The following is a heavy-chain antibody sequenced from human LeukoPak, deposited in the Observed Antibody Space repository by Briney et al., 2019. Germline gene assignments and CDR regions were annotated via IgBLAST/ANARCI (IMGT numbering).Heavy chain of an antibody. V-gene: IGHV4-34*01. CDR2: INHSGST. CDR1: GFTFSSFA. D-gene: IGHD6-19*01. Sequence: GSLRLSCAASGFTFSSFAMSWIRQPPGKGLEWIGEINHSGSTNYNPSLKSRVTISVDTSKNQFSLKLSSVTAADTAVYYCARARYSGWDTTYFDYWGQGTLVTVSS. CDR3: ARARYSGWDTTYFDY. J-gene: IGHJ4*02.